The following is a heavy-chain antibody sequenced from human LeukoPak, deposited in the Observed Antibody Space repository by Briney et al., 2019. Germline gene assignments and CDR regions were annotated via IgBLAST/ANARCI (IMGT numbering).Heavy chain of an antibody. CDR2: INHSGST. CDR1: GFTFSNAW. CDR3: ARGRVWVY. Sequence: GSLRLSCAASGFTFSNAWMSWVRQAPGKGLEWIGEINHSGSTNYNPSLKSRVTISVDTSKNQFSLKLSSVTAADTAVYYCARGRVWVYWGQGTLVTVSS. J-gene: IGHJ4*02. D-gene: IGHD3-16*01. V-gene: IGHV4-34*01.